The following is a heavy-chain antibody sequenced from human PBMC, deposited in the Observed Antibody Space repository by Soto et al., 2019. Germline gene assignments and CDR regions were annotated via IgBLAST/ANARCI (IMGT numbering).Heavy chain of an antibody. CDR2: IIPIFGTA. D-gene: IGHD3-22*01. CDR1: GGTFSSYS. Sequence: SVKVSCKASGGTFSSYSISWVRQAPGQGLEWMGGIIPIFGTANYAQKFQGRVTITTDTSTSTAYMELRSLRSDDTAVYYCARDRRGSSGYVDPWGQGTLVTVSS. J-gene: IGHJ5*02. CDR3: ARDRRGSSGYVDP. V-gene: IGHV1-69*05.